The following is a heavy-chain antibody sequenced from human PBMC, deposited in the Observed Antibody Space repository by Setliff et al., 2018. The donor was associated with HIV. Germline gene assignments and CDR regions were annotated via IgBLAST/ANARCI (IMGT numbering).Heavy chain of an antibody. V-gene: IGHV3-7*03. J-gene: IGHJ1*01. CDR2: IKEDGSEK. CDR3: VRSRYYYDSRGSIQNFQY. Sequence: GGSLRLSCAGSGFTFSSFCMTWVRQAPGKGPEWVANIKEDGSEKYYVESVRGRFTISRDNAKNSLYLQMNSLRAEDTAVYYCVRSRYYYDSRGSIQNFQYWGQGTLVTVSS. D-gene: IGHD3-22*01. CDR1: GFTFSSFC.